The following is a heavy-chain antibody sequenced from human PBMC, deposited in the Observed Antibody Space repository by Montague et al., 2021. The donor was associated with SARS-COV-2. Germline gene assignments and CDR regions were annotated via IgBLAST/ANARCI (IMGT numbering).Heavy chain of an antibody. CDR2: FYFGGKS. D-gene: IGHD5-12*01. J-gene: IGHJ4*02. CDR1: GNSLSNSRYF. CDR3: ARHSGGSEVAGLDY. V-gene: IGHV4-39*01. Sequence: SETLSLTCTVSGNSLSNSRYFWGWIRQPPRKGLEWIGRFYFGGKSHYNSSLKSRVTISVDTSKNQFSLQLSSVTASDTAVYYCARHSGGSEVAGLDYWGQGILVTVSS.